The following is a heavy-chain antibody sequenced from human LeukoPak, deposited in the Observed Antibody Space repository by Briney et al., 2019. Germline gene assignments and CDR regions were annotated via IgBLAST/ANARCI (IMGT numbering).Heavy chain of an antibody. CDR3: ARARASTSCYWPVCKKSNWFDP. V-gene: IGHV4-34*01. D-gene: IGHD2-2*01. CDR1: GGSFSGYY. Sequence: SETLSLTCAVYGGSFSGYYWSWVRQPPGKGLEWIGEINHSGSTNYNPSLKSRVTISVATSKNQFSLKLSSVTAADTAVYYCARARASTSCYWPVCKKSNWFDPWGQGTLVTVSS. J-gene: IGHJ5*02. CDR2: INHSGST.